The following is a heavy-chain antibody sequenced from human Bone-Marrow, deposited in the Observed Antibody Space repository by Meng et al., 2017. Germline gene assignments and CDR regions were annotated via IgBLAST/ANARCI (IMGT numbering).Heavy chain of an antibody. V-gene: IGHV3-73*01. CDR3: TTETPPHRRVEGRSWHYYYYSLAV. CDR1: GVSFSDSD. D-gene: IGHD5-24*01. Sequence: GGSLRLSCAVSGVSFSDSDIHWVRQASGKGLEWVGRIGGRPKSYAAAYAAPVKGRVTISRDDSKDTLYLQMNSLKTEDTAVYYCTTETPPHRRVEGRSWHYYYYSLAVWGQGNTV. J-gene: IGHJ6*01. CDR2: IGGRPKSYAA.